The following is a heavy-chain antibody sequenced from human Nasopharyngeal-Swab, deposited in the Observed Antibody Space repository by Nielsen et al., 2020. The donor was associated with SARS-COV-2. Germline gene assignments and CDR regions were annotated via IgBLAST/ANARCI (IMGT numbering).Heavy chain of an antibody. V-gene: IGHV4-39*01. CDR2: IYHSGST. CDR3: ARHKLSGIAVAGAAVNWFDP. Sequence: WIRQPPGKGLEWIGSIYHSGSTYYNPSLKSRVTISVDTSKNQFSLKLSPVTAADTAVYYCARHKLSGIAVAGAAVNWFDPWGQGTLVTVSS. D-gene: IGHD6-19*01. J-gene: IGHJ5*02.